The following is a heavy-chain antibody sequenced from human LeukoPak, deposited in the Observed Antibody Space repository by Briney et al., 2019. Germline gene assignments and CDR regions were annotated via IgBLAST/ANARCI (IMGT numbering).Heavy chain of an antibody. D-gene: IGHD4-23*01. Sequence: PSETLSLTCTVSGGSISSSSYYWGWIRQPPGKGLEWIGSIYYSGSTYYNPSLKSRVTISVDTSKNQFSLKLSSVTAADTAVYYCARGRDWYGGNEAGIDYWGQGTLVTVSS. CDR2: IYYSGST. V-gene: IGHV4-39*07. CDR3: ARGRDWYGGNEAGIDY. CDR1: GGSISSSSYY. J-gene: IGHJ4*02.